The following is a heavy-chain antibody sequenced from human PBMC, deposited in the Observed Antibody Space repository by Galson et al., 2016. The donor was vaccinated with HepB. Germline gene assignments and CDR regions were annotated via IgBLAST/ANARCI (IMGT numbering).Heavy chain of an antibody. D-gene: IGHD2-21*01. J-gene: IGHJ2*01. V-gene: IGHV1-69*13. Sequence: SVKVSCKASGGTFGTRTVGWVRQAPGRGLEWLGGIVPALAVSTSAQTFQDRITFDADESTATVFMTLASLTLEDTAVYCCARVTGGDNWYFDLWGRGTQVIVS. CDR3: ARVTGGDNWYFDL. CDR1: GGTFGTRT. CDR2: IVPALAVS.